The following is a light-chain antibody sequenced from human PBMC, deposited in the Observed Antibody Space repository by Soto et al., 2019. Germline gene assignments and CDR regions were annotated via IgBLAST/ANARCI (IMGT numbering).Light chain of an antibody. CDR3: QSYDSSLAGFV. Sequence: QLVLTQPPSVSGAPGQRVTISCTGSSSNIGARFDVHWYRHLPGTAPKLLISVNTNGPSGVADRFSGSKSGTSASLAIAGLRAEDEADYYFQSYDSSLAGFVFGTGTKRTVL. CDR2: VNT. CDR1: SSNIGARFD. J-gene: IGLJ1*01. V-gene: IGLV1-40*01.